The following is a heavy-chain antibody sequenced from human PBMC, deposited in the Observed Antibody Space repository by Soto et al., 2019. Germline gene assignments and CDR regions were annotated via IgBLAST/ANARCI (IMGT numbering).Heavy chain of an antibody. Sequence: GASVKVSCKASGYTFTSYGISWVRQAPGQGLEWMGWISPYDDSTIYAQKLQGRVTMTRDTSTSTVYMELSSLRSEDTAVYYCAREEGGPRGLAYWGQGTLVTVSS. D-gene: IGHD1-26*01. J-gene: IGHJ4*02. CDR3: AREEGGPRGLAY. V-gene: IGHV1-18*01. CDR2: ISPYDDST. CDR1: GYTFTSYG.